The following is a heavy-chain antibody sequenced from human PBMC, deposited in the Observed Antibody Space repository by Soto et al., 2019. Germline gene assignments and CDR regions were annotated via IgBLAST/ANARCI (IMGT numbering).Heavy chain of an antibody. CDR2: ISYDGSNK. D-gene: IGHD2-2*01. CDR3: AVGYCSSTSCYAPRLYYYGMDA. V-gene: IGHV3-30*03. CDR1: GFTFSSYG. J-gene: IGHJ6*02. Sequence: QVQLVESGGGVVQPGRSLRLSCAASGFTFSSYGMHWVRQAPGKGLEWVAVISYDGSNKYYADSVKGRFTISRDNSKDTLSLQMNSLRAEDTAVDYCAVGYCSSTSCYAPRLYYYGMDAWGQGTTVTVSS.